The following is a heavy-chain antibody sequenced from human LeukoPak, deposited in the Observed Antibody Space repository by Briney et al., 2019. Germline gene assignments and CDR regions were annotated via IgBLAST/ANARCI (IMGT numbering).Heavy chain of an antibody. CDR1: DFTFSNAW. D-gene: IGHD6-19*01. Sequence: PGGSLRLSCAASDFTFSNAWMNWVRQAPGKGLEWVGRIKSKIDGGTTDYAAPVKGSFTILRDESKNMLHLQMNSLETEDTAVYYCTRDRRDSSGWYGGFDYWGQGILVTVSS. J-gene: IGHJ4*02. V-gene: IGHV3-15*07. CDR3: TRDRRDSSGWYGGFDY. CDR2: IKSKIDGGTT.